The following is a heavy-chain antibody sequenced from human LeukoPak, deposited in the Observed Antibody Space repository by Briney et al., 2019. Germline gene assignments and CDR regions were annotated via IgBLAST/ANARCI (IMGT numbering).Heavy chain of an antibody. J-gene: IGHJ3*02. Sequence: PGGSLRLSCAASDYGMSWVRQAPGKVLEWVSSISSSSTYIFYADSVKGRFTISRDNAKNSLYLQMNSLRAEDTAVYYCARDIEEQWLVRVDAFDIWGQGTMVTVSS. CDR2: ISSSSTYI. D-gene: IGHD6-19*01. V-gene: IGHV3-21*01. CDR1: DYG. CDR3: ARDIEEQWLVRVDAFDI.